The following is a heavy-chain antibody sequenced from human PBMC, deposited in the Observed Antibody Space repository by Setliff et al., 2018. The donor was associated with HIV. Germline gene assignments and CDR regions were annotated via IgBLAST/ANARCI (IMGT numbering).Heavy chain of an antibody. CDR2: INHSGSP. Sequence: SETLSLTCAVYGGSFSGYYWSWIRQPPGKGLEWIGEINHSGSPYYNPSLSSRVTISVDTSTNQFSLKLSSVTAADTAVYYCARSYYNFANGYYYYYYMDVWGKGTTVTV. CDR1: GGSFSGYY. J-gene: IGHJ6*03. D-gene: IGHD3-3*01. V-gene: IGHV4-34*01. CDR3: ARSYYNFANGYYYYYYMDV.